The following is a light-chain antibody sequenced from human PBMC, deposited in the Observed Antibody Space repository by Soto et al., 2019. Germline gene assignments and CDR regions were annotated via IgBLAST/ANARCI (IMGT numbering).Light chain of an antibody. Sequence: DIQMPQSPSSLSASVGDRVTITCRASQTIRNYLNWYQQKPGKAPNLLIYAASSLQSGVPSRFSVGGSGTDFTLTISSLQPEDFGSYYCLQSYSAPRTFGQGTKVDIK. CDR2: AAS. CDR3: LQSYSAPRT. V-gene: IGKV1-39*01. J-gene: IGKJ1*01. CDR1: QTIRNY.